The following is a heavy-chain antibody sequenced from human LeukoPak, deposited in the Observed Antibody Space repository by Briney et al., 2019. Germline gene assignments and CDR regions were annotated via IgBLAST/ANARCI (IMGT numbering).Heavy chain of an antibody. CDR3: ARGRYSNRGFDY. D-gene: IGHD5-12*01. CDR2: MNPNSGNT. J-gene: IGHJ4*02. V-gene: IGHV1-8*01. Sequence: ASVKVSCKASGYTFTSYDINWVRQATGQVLEWMGWMNPNSGNTGYAQKFQGRVTMTRNTSISTAYMELSSLRSEDTAVYYCARGRYSNRGFDYWGQGTLVTVSS. CDR1: GYTFTSYD.